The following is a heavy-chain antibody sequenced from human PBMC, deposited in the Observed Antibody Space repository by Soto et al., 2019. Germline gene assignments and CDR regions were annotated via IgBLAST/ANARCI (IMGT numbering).Heavy chain of an antibody. CDR1: GDSISGGASF. CDR3: AKLSCTSSTCYFPGWFDP. Sequence: PSETLSLTCTVSGDSISGGASFWSWIRQPPGKGLEWIANVYYSGSCYYNPSLKSRLTISVDTTKNQFSLQLKSMTAADTAVYYCAKLSCTSSTCYFPGWFDPWGQGTLVTVSS. V-gene: IGHV4-31*03. CDR2: VYYSGSC. J-gene: IGHJ5*02. D-gene: IGHD2-2*01.